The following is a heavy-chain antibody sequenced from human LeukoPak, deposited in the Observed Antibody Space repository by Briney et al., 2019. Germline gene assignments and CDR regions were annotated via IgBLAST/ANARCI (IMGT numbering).Heavy chain of an antibody. J-gene: IGHJ6*02. CDR1: GGSISSYY. V-gene: IGHV4-4*07. Sequence: SETLSLTCTVAGGSISSYYWSWVRQPAGKGLEWIGRNYSGGSTNYNPSLKSRVTMSVDTSKNQFSLKLTSVTAADTAVYYCARGPRQSTFYGMDVWGQGTTVTVSS. CDR3: ARGPRQSTFYGMDV. CDR2: NYSGGST. D-gene: IGHD1-14*01.